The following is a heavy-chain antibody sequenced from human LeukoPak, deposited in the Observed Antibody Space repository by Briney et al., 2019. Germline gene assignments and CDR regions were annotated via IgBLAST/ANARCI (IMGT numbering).Heavy chain of an antibody. D-gene: IGHD2-2*01. CDR2: IIPIFNAP. CDR1: VDGFKRYA. J-gene: IGHJ4*02. Sequence: SVKVSCKASVDGFKRYAITWVRQGPGQGLGWMGEIIPIFNAPKYAQKFEGRVTITADESTSTAYMELSSLRSEDTAVYYCARGVPAAHFDYWGQGTLVTVSS. V-gene: IGHV1-69*13. CDR3: ARGVPAAHFDY.